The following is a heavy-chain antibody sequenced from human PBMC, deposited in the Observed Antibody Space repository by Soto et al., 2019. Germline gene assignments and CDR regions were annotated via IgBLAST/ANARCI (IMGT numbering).Heavy chain of an antibody. Sequence: PSETLSLTCTVSGDSISPYYWAWIRQPPGKGLEWVGYIYYSGTTSYNPSLKSRVSLSLETSKSQFSLRLSSVTASDTAVYYCARLGEYYKSLGPWGQGTLVTVSS. V-gene: IGHV4-59*08. CDR3: ARLGEYYKSLGP. CDR1: GDSISPYY. D-gene: IGHD3-10*01. CDR2: IYYSGTT. J-gene: IGHJ5*02.